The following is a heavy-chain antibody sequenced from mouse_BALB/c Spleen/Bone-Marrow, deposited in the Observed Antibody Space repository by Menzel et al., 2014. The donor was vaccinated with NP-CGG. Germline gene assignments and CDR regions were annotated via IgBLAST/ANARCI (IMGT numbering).Heavy chain of an antibody. CDR2: INSDGGIT. V-gene: IGHV5-2*01. CDR3: ARHGFYYAMDY. CDR1: EYEFPSHD. J-gene: IGHJ4*01. Sequence: AQLQQSGGGLVQPGESLELSCESNEYEFPSHDMSWVRKTPEKRLELVAAINSDGGITNYPDTMERRFTISRDNTKKTLYLQMSSLRSEDTALYYCARHGFYYAMDYWGQGTSVTVSS.